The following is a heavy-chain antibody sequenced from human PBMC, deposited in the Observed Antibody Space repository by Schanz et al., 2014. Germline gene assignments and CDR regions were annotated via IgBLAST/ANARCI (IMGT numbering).Heavy chain of an antibody. D-gene: IGHD3-10*01. Sequence: QVQLVESGGGVVQPGRSLRLSCAASGFNFGSHGMHWVRQAPGKGLEWVAVISYDGSKKSYADSVKGRFTISRDNSKNTLYLQMNSLRAEDTAVYYCARIGGSVFDYWAQGTLVTVSS. CDR2: ISYDGSKK. CDR1: GFNFGSHG. V-gene: IGHV3-33*01. CDR3: ARIGGSVFDY. J-gene: IGHJ4*02.